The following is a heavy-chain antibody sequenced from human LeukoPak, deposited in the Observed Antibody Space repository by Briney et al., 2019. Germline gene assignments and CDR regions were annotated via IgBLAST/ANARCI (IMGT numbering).Heavy chain of an antibody. Sequence: PSETLSLTCTVSGGSISGSYYWTWIRQPAGRGLEWIGRISTSGSANYDPSLKSRVTISVDKSNNQFSLMLSSVTDADTAMYYCARGKQNAADYWGQGILVTVSS. CDR3: ARGKQNAADY. J-gene: IGHJ4*02. CDR2: ISTSGSA. V-gene: IGHV4-4*07. D-gene: IGHD1-1*01. CDR1: GGSISGSYY.